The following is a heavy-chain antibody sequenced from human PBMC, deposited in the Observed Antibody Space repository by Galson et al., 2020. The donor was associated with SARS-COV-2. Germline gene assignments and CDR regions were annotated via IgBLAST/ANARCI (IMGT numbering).Heavy chain of an antibody. V-gene: IGHV3-30*04. J-gene: IGHJ3*02. Sequence: GGSLRLSCAASGFTFSSYAMHWVRQAPGKGLEWVAVISYDGSNKYYADSVKGRFTISRDNSKNTLYLQMNSLRAEDTAVYYCARAKGGSYFGAFDIWGQGTMVTVSS. D-gene: IGHD1-26*01. CDR2: ISYDGSNK. CDR3: ARAKGGSYFGAFDI. CDR1: GFTFSSYA.